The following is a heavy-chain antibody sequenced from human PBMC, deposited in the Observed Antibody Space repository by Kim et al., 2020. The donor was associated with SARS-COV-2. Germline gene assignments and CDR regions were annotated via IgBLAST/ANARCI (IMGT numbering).Heavy chain of an antibody. CDR2: T. D-gene: IGHD4-17*01. V-gene: IGHV3-23*01. Sequence: TDYADALGGRFSISRDNSKNTLYLQMDGRGAEDTSVYYCAKRPYGNAFDIWGLGTMVTVSS. CDR3: AKRPYGNAFDI. J-gene: IGHJ3*02.